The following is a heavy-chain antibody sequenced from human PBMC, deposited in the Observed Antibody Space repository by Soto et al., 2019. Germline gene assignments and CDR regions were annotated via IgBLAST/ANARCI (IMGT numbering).Heavy chain of an antibody. J-gene: IGHJ6*02. CDR3: ARDPVGCGGDCYDYYGMDV. Sequence: QVQLVESGGGVVQPGRSLRLSCAASGFTFSSYGMHWVRQAPGKGLEWVAVIWYDGSNKYYADSVKGRFTISRDNSKNTLYLQMNSLRAEDTAVYYCARDPVGCGGDCYDYYGMDVWGQGTTVTVSS. D-gene: IGHD2-21*02. CDR1: GFTFSSYG. CDR2: IWYDGSNK. V-gene: IGHV3-33*01.